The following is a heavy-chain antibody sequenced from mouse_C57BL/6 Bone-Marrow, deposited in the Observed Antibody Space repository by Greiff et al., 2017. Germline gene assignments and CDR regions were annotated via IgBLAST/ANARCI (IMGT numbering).Heavy chain of an antibody. CDR3: ARGYYGSSPFYYAMDY. D-gene: IGHD1-1*01. V-gene: IGHV1-81*01. CDR1: GHTFTSYG. Sequence: VQLQQSGAELARPGASVKLSCKASGHTFTSYGISWVKQRTGQGLEWIGEIYPRSGNTYYNEKFKGKATLTADKSSSTAYMELRSLTSEDSAVYFCARGYYGSSPFYYAMDYWGQGTSVTVSS. J-gene: IGHJ4*01. CDR2: IYPRSGNT.